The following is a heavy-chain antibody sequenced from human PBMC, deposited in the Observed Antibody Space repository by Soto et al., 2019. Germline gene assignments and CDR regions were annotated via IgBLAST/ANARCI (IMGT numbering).Heavy chain of an antibody. J-gene: IGHJ3*02. CDR2: IIPILGIA. CDR1: GGTFSSYT. V-gene: IGHV1-69*02. Sequence: SVNVSCKTSGGTFSSYTISWVRQAPGQGLEWMGRIIPILGIANYAQKFQGRVTITADKSTSTAYMELSSLRSEDTAVYYCARLPGASYYYDSSGYYFGRDAFDIWGQGTMVTVSS. CDR3: ARLPGASYYYDSSGYYFGRDAFDI. D-gene: IGHD3-22*01.